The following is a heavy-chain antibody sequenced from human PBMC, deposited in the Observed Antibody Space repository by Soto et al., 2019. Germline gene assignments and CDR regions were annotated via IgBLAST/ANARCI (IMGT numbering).Heavy chain of an antibody. CDR2: IFYSGST. V-gene: IGHV4-4*02. CDR1: GGSLSSSSW. J-gene: IGHJ4*02. D-gene: IGHD2-8*01. CDR3: VHHGGVPYYHDF. Sequence: TLSLTCAVSGGSLSSSSWWSWVRQPPGKTLEWLGEIFYSGSTKYNPSLNSRVTISADQSKNDFSLRLSSVTAADTAVYYCVHHGGVPYYHDFWGQGMLVTVSS.